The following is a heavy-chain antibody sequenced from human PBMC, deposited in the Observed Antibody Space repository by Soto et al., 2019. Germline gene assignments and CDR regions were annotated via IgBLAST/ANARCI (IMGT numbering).Heavy chain of an antibody. Sequence: QVQLVQSGAEVKRPGSSVKVSCKASGDTFNFYSINWVRQAPGLGLEWMGRVNPILSMSNYAQRFQGRVTMPADKSTSTAYMEVSGLRSEDTAIYYCATSYGSGYRAFDFWGQGALVTVSS. J-gene: IGHJ4*02. V-gene: IGHV1-69*04. D-gene: IGHD3-10*01. CDR3: ATSYGSGYRAFDF. CDR1: GDTFNFYS. CDR2: VNPILSMS.